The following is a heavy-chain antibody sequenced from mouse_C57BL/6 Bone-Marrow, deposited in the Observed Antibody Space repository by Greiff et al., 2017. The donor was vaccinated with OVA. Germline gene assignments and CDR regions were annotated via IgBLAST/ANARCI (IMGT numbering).Heavy chain of an antibody. Sequence: VQLQQSGAELVRPGASVKLSCTASGFNIKDDYMHWVKQRPEQGLEWIGWIDPENGDTEYASKFQGKATITADTSSNTAYLQLSSLTSEDTAVYYCAINDGSSYYYAMDYWGQGTSVTVSS. CDR2: IDPENGDT. D-gene: IGHD1-1*01. CDR1: GFNIKDDY. CDR3: AINDGSSYYYAMDY. V-gene: IGHV14-4*01. J-gene: IGHJ4*01.